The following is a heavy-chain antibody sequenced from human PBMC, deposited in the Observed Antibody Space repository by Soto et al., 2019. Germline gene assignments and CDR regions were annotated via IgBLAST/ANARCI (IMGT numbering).Heavy chain of an antibody. Sequence: EVQLMESGGGLVQPGGSLKLSCADSGFTFSGSAMHWVRQASGKGLEWVGRIRRKTDSYATAYAESVKGRFTISRDDSKNSAYLQMNSLKTEDTAVYFCTRTLTIFAMDVWGQGTTVTVSS. CDR1: GFTFSGSA. CDR3: TRTLTIFAMDV. CDR2: IRRKTDSYAT. V-gene: IGHV3-73*02. J-gene: IGHJ6*02. D-gene: IGHD3-9*01.